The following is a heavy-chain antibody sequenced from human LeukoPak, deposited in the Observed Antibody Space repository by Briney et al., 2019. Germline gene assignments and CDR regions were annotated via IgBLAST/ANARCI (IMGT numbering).Heavy chain of an antibody. J-gene: IGHJ4*02. Sequence: TGGSLRLSCAASGFTFSSYDMHWVRQAPGKGLEWLAGISYDGSNKYYTDSVKGRFTISRDNSKNTLYLQMNSLRAEDTALYYCAKEAYSYGYFDSWGLGTLVTVSS. V-gene: IGHV3-30*18. CDR2: ISYDGSNK. CDR1: GFTFSSYD. D-gene: IGHD5-18*01. CDR3: AKEAYSYGYFDS.